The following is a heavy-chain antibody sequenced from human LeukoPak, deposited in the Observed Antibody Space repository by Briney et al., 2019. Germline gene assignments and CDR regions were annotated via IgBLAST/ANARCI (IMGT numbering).Heavy chain of an antibody. J-gene: IGHJ6*02. CDR1: GYTFTCYG. CDR3: ARQRVTRYHYYYGMDV. CDR2: ISAYNGNT. Sequence: ASVKVSCKASGYTFTCYGISWVRQAPGQGLEWMGWISAYNGNTNYAQKLQGRVTMTTDTSTSTAYMELRSLRSDDTAVYYCARQRVTRYHYYYGMDVWGQGTTVTVSS. V-gene: IGHV1-18*01.